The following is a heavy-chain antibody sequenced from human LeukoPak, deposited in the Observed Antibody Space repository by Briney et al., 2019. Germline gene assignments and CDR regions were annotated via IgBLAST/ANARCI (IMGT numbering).Heavy chain of an antibody. V-gene: IGHV3-21*01. Sequence: PGGSLRLSCAASGFTFSSYSMNWVRQAPGKGLEWVSSISSSSRHIYYADSVKGRFTIFRDDAKNSLFLQMDSLRVEDTAVYYCARVHCSSISCNTNYYYYMDVWGKGTTVTVSS. CDR1: GFTFSSYS. CDR2: ISSSSRHI. D-gene: IGHD2-2*01. J-gene: IGHJ6*03. CDR3: ARVHCSSISCNTNYYYYMDV.